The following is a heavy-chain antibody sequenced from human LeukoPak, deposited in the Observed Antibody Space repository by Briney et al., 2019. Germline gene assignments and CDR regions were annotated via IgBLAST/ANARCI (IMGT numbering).Heavy chain of an antibody. V-gene: IGHV1-8*02. CDR1: GGTFSIYA. J-gene: IGHJ4*02. D-gene: IGHD7-27*01. CDR3: ARGPPNWGYDY. CDR2: MSPNSGDT. Sequence: VASVNVSFRASGGTFSIYAISWVRQATGQRPEWMGWMSPNSGDTGYAQKFQDRVTMTRNTSISTAYMELSSLRSDDTAVYYCARGPPNWGYDYWGPGTLVTVSS.